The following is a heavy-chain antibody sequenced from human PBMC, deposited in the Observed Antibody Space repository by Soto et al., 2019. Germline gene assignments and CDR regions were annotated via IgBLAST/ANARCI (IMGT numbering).Heavy chain of an antibody. D-gene: IGHD3-10*01. Sequence: GGSLRLSCVVSGLSFGSYGMHWVRQAPGKGLEWVALISYDGSKKYYMDSVKGRFTISRDNSSGTLFLQMISLRPEDTAVYYCAKSRGVDNYYYGMDVWGQGTTVTVSS. CDR3: AKSRGVDNYYYGMDV. J-gene: IGHJ6*02. CDR1: GLSFGSYG. V-gene: IGHV3-30*18. CDR2: ISYDGSKK.